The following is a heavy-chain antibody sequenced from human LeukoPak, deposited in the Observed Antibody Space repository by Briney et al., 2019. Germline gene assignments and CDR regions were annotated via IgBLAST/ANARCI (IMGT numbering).Heavy chain of an antibody. V-gene: IGHV1-18*01. CDR2: ISGYTGDT. Sequence: GASVKVSCKASGYTFSSHGISWVRQAPGQGLECMGWISGYTGDTKYAQILQGRFTVTTDTSTSTAYMELRSLTYDDTAVYYCARAGYCGDGGCRGGSAFDVWGQGTMVTVSS. D-gene: IGHD2-15*01. CDR1: GYTFSSHG. CDR3: ARAGYCGDGGCRGGSAFDV. J-gene: IGHJ3*01.